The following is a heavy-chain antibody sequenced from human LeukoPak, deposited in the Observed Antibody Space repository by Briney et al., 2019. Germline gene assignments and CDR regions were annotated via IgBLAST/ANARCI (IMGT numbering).Heavy chain of an antibody. CDR1: GGSITSYY. V-gene: IGHV4-59*01. CDR3: ASEVPYRPSHEFFDY. D-gene: IGHD3-16*02. J-gene: IGHJ4*02. Sequence: PSETLSLTCTVSGGSITSYYWSWIRQPPGKGLECVGYIYYSGSTNYNPSLKSRVTISLNTSKKQFSLKLNSVTAADTAVFYCASEVPYRPSHEFFDYWGQGTLVTVSS. CDR2: IYYSGST.